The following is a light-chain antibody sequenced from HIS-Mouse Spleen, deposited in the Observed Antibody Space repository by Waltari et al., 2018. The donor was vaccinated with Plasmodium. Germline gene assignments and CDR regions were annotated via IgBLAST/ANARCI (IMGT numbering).Light chain of an antibody. J-gene: IGKJ1*01. CDR1: QSISSR. V-gene: IGKV1-5*03. Sequence: DIQLIQSPSTLSASVGDRVTITCRASQSISSRLAWYPQKPGKAPKLLIYKAFSIESGVPSRFSGSGSGTEFTLTISSLQPDDFATYYCQQYNSYSWTFGQGTKVEIK. CDR2: KAF. CDR3: QQYNSYSWT.